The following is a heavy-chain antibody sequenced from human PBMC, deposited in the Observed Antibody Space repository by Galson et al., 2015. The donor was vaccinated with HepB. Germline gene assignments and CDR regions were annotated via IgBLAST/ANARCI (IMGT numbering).Heavy chain of an antibody. CDR2: ISYDGSNK. Sequence: SLRLSCAASGFTFSSYAMHWVRQAPGKGLEWVAVISYDGSNKYYADSVKGRFTISRDNSKNTLYLQMNSLRAEDTAVYYCASIGITGTTGVSYWGQGTLVTVSS. CDR3: ASIGITGTTGVSY. J-gene: IGHJ4*02. V-gene: IGHV3-30-3*01. D-gene: IGHD1-7*01. CDR1: GFTFSSYA.